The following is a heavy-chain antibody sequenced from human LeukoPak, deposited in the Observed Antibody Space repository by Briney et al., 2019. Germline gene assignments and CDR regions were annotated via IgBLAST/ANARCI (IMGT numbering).Heavy chain of an antibody. V-gene: IGHV3-23*01. CDR3: AKDVGTYCGGDCPNWFDP. CDR1: GFTSSSYA. CDR2: ISGSGGST. Sequence: GGSLRLSCAASGFTSSSYAMSRVRQAPGKGLEWVSAISGSGGSTYYADSVKGRFTISRDNSKNTLYLQMNSLRAEDTAVYYCAKDVGTYCGGDCPNWFDPWGQGTLVTVSS. D-gene: IGHD2-21*01. J-gene: IGHJ5*02.